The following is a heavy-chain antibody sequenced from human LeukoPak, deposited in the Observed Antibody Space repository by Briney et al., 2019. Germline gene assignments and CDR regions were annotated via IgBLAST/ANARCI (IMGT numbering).Heavy chain of an antibody. D-gene: IGHD6-19*01. CDR3: AKELAVAGTGVFDY. V-gene: IGHV3-33*06. CDR1: GFTFSSYG. Sequence: GGSLRPSCAASGFTFSSYGMHWVRQAPGKGLEWVAVIWYDGSNKYYADSVKGRFTISRDNSKNTLYLQMNSLRAEDTAVYYCAKELAVAGTGVFDYWGQGTLVTVSS. J-gene: IGHJ4*02. CDR2: IWYDGSNK.